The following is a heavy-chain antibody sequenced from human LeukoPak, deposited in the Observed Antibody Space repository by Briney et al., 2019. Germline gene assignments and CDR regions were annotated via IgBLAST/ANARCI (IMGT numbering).Heavy chain of an antibody. J-gene: IGHJ6*02. Sequence: GGSLRLSCAASGFTFSSYAMSWVRQAPGKGLEWVSAISGSGGSTYYADSVKGRFTISRDNSKNTLYLQMNSLRAEDTAVYHCAKTLRDLEWLTGELDVWGQGTAVTVSS. CDR2: ISGSGGST. V-gene: IGHV3-23*01. CDR1: GFTFSSYA. CDR3: AKTLRDLEWLTGELDV. D-gene: IGHD3-3*01.